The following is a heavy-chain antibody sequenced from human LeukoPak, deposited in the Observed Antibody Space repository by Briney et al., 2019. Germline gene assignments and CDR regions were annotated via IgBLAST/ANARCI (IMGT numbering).Heavy chain of an antibody. CDR2: IRYDGSNK. CDR1: GFTFSSYG. CDR3: AKELAYCGGDCSFDY. V-gene: IGHV3-30*02. D-gene: IGHD2-21*02. J-gene: IGHJ4*02. Sequence: PGGSLRLSCAASGFTFSSYGMHWVRQAPGKGLEWVAFIRYDGSNKYYADSVKGRFTISRDNSKNTLYLQMNSLRAEDTAVYYCAKELAYCGGDCSFDYWGQGTLVTVSS.